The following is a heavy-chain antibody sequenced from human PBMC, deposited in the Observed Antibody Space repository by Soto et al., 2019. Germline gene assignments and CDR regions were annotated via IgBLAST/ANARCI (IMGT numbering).Heavy chain of an antibody. V-gene: IGHV1-46*03. D-gene: IGHD2-15*01. CDR1: GYTFTSYF. CDR2: INPSGGST. CDR3: ARVYCSGGSCYSIDY. J-gene: IGHJ4*02. Sequence: QVQLVQSGAEVQKPGASVKVSCKASGYTFTSYFMHWVRQAPGQGLEWMGIINPSGGSTSYAQKYHGRVTMTRDTSTSTVYMELSSLRSEDTAVYYWARVYCSGGSCYSIDYWGQGTLVTVSS.